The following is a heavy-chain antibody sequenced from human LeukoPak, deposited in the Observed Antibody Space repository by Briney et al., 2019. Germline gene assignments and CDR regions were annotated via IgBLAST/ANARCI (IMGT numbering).Heavy chain of an antibody. V-gene: IGHV1-69*04. CDR1: GGTFSSYA. Sequence: SVNVSCKASGGTFSSYAISWVRQAPGQGLEWMGRIIPILGIANYAQKFQGRVTITADKSTSTAYMELSSLRSEDTAVYYCARDRRVAVAGTGFDYWGQGTLVTVSS. D-gene: IGHD6-19*01. J-gene: IGHJ4*02. CDR3: ARDRRVAVAGTGFDY. CDR2: IIPILGIA.